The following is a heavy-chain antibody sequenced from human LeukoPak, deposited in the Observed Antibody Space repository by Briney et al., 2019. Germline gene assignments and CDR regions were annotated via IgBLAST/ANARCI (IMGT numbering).Heavy chain of an antibody. CDR2: ISAYNGNT. V-gene: IGHV1-18*01. CDR1: GYTFTSYG. CDR3: ARDSTVYYYDSSGYYPPDY. D-gene: IGHD3-22*01. J-gene: IGHJ4*02. Sequence: ASVKVSCKASGYTFTSYGISRVRQAPGQGLEWMGWISAYNGNTNYAQKLQGRVTMTTDTSTSTAYMELRSLRSDDTAVYYCARDSTVYYYDSSGYYPPDYWGQGTLVTVSS.